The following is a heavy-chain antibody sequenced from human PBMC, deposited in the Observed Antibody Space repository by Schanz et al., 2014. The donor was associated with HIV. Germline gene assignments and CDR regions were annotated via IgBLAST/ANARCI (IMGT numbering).Heavy chain of an antibody. J-gene: IGHJ6*02. D-gene: IGHD3-22*01. CDR3: AKDRNYYESKYRGKGNYYYYYGMDV. Sequence: QVHLVESGGGVVRPGRSLRLSCAASGFTFDSYGMHWVRQAPGKGLEWVAVISYDGTKKHYADSVKGRFTISRDNSKNSLYLVIKSLRAEDAAVYYCAKDRNYYESKYRGKGNYYYYYGMDVWGQGTTVTVSS. CDR1: GFTFDSYG. CDR2: ISYDGTKK. V-gene: IGHV3-30*18.